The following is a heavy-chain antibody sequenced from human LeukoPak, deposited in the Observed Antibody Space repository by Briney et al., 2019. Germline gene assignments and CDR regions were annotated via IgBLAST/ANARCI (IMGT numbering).Heavy chain of an antibody. Sequence: GGSLRLSCAASGFTVSTNYMSWVRQAPGKGLEWVSVIYSGGSTYYADSVKGRFTISRDNSKNTLYLQMNSLRAEDTAVYHCARDLVGVPAAIGYRGQGTLVTVSS. CDR2: IYSGGST. J-gene: IGHJ4*02. D-gene: IGHD2-2*01. CDR1: GFTVSTNY. CDR3: ARDLVGVPAAIGY. V-gene: IGHV3-53*01.